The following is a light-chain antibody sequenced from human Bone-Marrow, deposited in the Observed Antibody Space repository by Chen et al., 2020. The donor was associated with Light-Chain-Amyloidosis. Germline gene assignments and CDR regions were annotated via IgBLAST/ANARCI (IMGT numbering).Light chain of an antibody. J-gene: IGLJ3*02. Sequence: QYALTQPASVSGSTGQSITISCTGTSSDVGGYNYVSWYQQHPGKAPKLMLYEVSNRPSGVSNSFSGSKSGNTASLTISGLQAEDEADYYCSSYTSSSTSWVFGGGTKLTVL. CDR2: EVS. CDR3: SSYTSSSTSWV. V-gene: IGLV2-14*01. CDR1: SSDVGGYNY.